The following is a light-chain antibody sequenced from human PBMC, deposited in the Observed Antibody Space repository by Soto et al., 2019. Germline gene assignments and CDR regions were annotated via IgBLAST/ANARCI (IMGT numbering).Light chain of an antibody. J-gene: IGLJ2*01. CDR2: LNSDGSH. Sequence: QLVLTQSPSASASLGASVKLTCTLSSGHSSYAIAWHQQQPEKGPRYLMKLNSDGSHSNGDGIPDGFSGSSSGAERYLSISSLQSEDEAAYYCQTWVSGIEVFGGGTKLTVL. V-gene: IGLV4-69*01. CDR3: QTWVSGIEV. CDR1: SGHSSYA.